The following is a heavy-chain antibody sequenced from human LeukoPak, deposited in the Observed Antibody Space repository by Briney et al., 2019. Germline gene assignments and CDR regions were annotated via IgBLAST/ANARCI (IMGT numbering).Heavy chain of an antibody. CDR1: GFTFSSYS. CDR3: AREGIVVVPAAMVNWFDP. J-gene: IGHJ5*02. D-gene: IGHD2-2*01. CDR2: ISSSSSTI. V-gene: IGHV3-48*01. Sequence: GGSPRLSCAASGFTFSSYSMNWVRQAPGKGLEWDSYISSSSSTIYYADSVKGRFTISRDNAKNSLYLQMNSLRAEDTAVYYCAREGIVVVPAAMVNWFDPWGQGTLVTVSS.